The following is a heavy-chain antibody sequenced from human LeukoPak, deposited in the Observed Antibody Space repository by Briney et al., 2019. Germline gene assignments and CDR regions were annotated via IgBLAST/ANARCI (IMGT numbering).Heavy chain of an antibody. J-gene: IGHJ3*02. CDR2: FDPEDGET. Sequence: ASVKVSCKVSGYTLTELSMHWVRQAPGKGLEWMGGFDPEDGETIYAQKFQGRVTMTEDTSTDTDYMELNSLSSEDTAVYYCATGGAKDDAFDIWGQGTMVTVSS. D-gene: IGHD4/OR15-4a*01. CDR1: GYTLTELS. V-gene: IGHV1-24*01. CDR3: ATGGAKDDAFDI.